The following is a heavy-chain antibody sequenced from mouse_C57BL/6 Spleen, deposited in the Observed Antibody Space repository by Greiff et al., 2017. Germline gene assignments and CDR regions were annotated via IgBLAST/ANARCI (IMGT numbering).Heavy chain of an antibody. J-gene: IGHJ2*01. CDR1: GFTFSDAW. Sequence: EVKLMESGGGLVQPGGSMKLSCAASGFTFSDAWMDWVRQSPEKGLEWVAEIRNKANNHATYYAESVKGRFTISRDDSKSSVYLQMNSLRAEDTGIYYCTRGGLRYGSSPRFDYWGQGTTLTVSS. D-gene: IGHD1-1*01. CDR2: IRNKANNHAT. CDR3: TRGGLRYGSSPRFDY. V-gene: IGHV6-6*01.